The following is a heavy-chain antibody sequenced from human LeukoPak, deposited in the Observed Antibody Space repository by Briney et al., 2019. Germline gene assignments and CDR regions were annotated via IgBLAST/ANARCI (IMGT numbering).Heavy chain of an antibody. CDR1: GFTFDDYA. J-gene: IGHJ4*02. CDR3: ARDPYYSSSSPFFDY. CDR2: ISWNSGNI. D-gene: IGHD6-6*01. Sequence: GGSLRLSCAASGFTFDDYAMHWVRQAPGKGLEWVSGISWNSGNIEYADSVKGRFTISRENAKNSIYLQMNSLRPEDTALYYCARDPYYSSSSPFFDYWGQGTLVTVSS. V-gene: IGHV3-9*01.